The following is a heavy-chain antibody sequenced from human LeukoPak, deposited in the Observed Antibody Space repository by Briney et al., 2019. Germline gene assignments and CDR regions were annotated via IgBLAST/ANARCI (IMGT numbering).Heavy chain of an antibody. CDR2: IYRGGTI. V-gene: IGHV4-4*09. CDR1: GGSISDYY. D-gene: IGHD2-21*01. J-gene: IGHJ5*02. CDR3: ARHWLETAKTYSYWFDP. Sequence: SETLSLTCSVSGGSISDYYWSWIRQPPGKGLEWIGYIYRGGTINYNPSVKSRVTMSLDTSKNQISLMLNSVTAADTAIYYCARHWLETAKTYSYWFDPWGQGTLVTVSS.